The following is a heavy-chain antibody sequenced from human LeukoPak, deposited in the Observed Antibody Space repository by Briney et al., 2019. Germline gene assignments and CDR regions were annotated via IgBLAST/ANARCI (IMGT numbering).Heavy chain of an antibody. CDR1: GFTVSSNY. V-gene: IGHV3-53*01. Sequence: GGSLRLSCAASGFTVSSNYMSWVRQAPGKGLEWVSVIYSGGSTYYADSVKGRFTISRDNSKNTLYLQMNSLRAEDTAVYYCARELIAAAGKEDYWGQGTLVTVSS. J-gene: IGHJ4*02. CDR3: ARELIAAAGKEDY. CDR2: IYSGGST. D-gene: IGHD6-13*01.